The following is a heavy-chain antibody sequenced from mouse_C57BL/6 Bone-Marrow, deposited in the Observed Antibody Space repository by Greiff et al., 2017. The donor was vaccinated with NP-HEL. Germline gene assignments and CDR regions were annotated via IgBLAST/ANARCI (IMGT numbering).Heavy chain of an antibody. CDR3: AKQNRH. V-gene: IGHV5-2*01. CDR1: EYEFPSYD. CDR2: INSDGGSS. Sequence: EVQLVESGGGLVQPGESLKLSCDSNEYEFPSYDMSWVCKTPAKRLELVAAINSDGGSSYYPDTMERRFIISRDDTKKTLYLQMSSLRAEDTALYYCAKQNRHWGQGTLVTVSA. J-gene: IGHJ3*01.